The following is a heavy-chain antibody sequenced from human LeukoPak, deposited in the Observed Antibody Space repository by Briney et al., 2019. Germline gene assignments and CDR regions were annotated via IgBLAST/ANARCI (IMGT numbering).Heavy chain of an antibody. CDR2: ISSSSSNI. Sequence: PGGSLRLSCAASGFTFSSYAMSWVRQAPGQGLEWVSYISSSSSNIYYADSVKGRFTISRDNAKNSLYLQMNSLRAEDTAVYYCARGKTAASGVFDYWGQGTLVTASS. CDR1: GFTFSSYA. J-gene: IGHJ4*02. D-gene: IGHD6-13*01. CDR3: ARGKTAASGVFDY. V-gene: IGHV3-48*01.